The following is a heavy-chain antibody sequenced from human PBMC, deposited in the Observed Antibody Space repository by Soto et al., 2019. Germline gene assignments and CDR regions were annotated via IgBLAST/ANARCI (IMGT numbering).Heavy chain of an antibody. CDR1: GFPFTSYG. J-gene: IGHJ4*02. D-gene: IGHD3-16*01. Sequence: QVQLVESGGGGVQPGRSLRLSCAASGFPFTSYGMHWVREGPGKGLEWLAVISYDGSNKFYADSVKGRFTISRDHSKTTLYLQMNSLRPEDTALYYCVGGQFYFDYRGQGTLVIVSS. V-gene: IGHV3-30*03. CDR2: ISYDGSNK. CDR3: VGGQFYFDY.